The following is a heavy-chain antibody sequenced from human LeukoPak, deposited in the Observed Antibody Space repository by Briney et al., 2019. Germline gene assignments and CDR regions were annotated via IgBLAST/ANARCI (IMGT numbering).Heavy chain of an antibody. Sequence: ASVKVSCKASGGTFSSYAISWVRQAPGQGLEWMGGIIPIFGTANYAQKFQGRVTITADESTSTAYMELSSLRSEDTAVYYCARLGSGRQAFDIWGQGTMVTVSS. V-gene: IGHV1-69*13. CDR1: GGTFSSYA. CDR3: ARLGSGRQAFDI. J-gene: IGHJ3*02. CDR2: IIPIFGTA. D-gene: IGHD1-26*01.